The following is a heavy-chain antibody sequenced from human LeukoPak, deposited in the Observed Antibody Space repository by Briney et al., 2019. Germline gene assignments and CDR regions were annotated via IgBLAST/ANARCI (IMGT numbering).Heavy chain of an antibody. CDR2: IKQDGSEK. D-gene: IGHD4-23*01. Sequence: GGSLRLSCAASGFTFSSDWMSWVRQAPGKGLEWVANIKQDGSEKYYVDSVKGRFTISRDNAKSSLYLQMNSLRAEDTAVYYCASQNDYGGNCFFVYWGQGTQVTVSS. J-gene: IGHJ4*02. V-gene: IGHV3-7*01. CDR3: ASQNDYGGNCFFVY. CDR1: GFTFSSDW.